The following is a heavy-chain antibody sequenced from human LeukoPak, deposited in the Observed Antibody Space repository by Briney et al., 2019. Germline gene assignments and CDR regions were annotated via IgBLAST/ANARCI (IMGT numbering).Heavy chain of an antibody. V-gene: IGHV1-69*05. J-gene: IGHJ3*02. D-gene: IGHD3-10*01. CDR2: IIPIFGTA. Sequence: ASVKVSCKASGGTFSSYAISWVRQAPGQGLEWMGGIIPIFGTANYAQKFQGRVTITTDESTSTAYMELSRLRSDDTAVYYCARESIGDFAFDIWGQGTMVTVSS. CDR3: ARESIGDFAFDI. CDR1: GGTFSSYA.